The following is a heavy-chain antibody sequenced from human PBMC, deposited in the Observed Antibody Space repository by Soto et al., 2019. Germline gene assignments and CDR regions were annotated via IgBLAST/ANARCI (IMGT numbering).Heavy chain of an antibody. CDR2: INAGNGNT. Sequence: GASVKVSCKASGYTFTSYAMHWVRQAPGQRLEWMGWINAGNGNTKYSQKFQGRVTMTRDTSTSTVYMELSSLRSEDTAVYYCAREGRNDYGDSGGMDVWGQGTTVTVSS. CDR1: GYTFTSYA. V-gene: IGHV1-3*01. D-gene: IGHD4-17*01. J-gene: IGHJ6*02. CDR3: AREGRNDYGDSGGMDV.